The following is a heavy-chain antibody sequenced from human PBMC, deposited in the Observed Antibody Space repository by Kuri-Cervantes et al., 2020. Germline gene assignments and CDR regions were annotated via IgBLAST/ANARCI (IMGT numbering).Heavy chain of an antibody. Sequence: SETLSLTCTVSGGSISSSNFYWGWVRQPPGKGLEWIGYIYYSGSTNYNPSLKSRVTISVDTSKNQFSLKLSSVTAADTAVYYCARDGQGWYFDYWGQGTLVTVSS. D-gene: IGHD6-19*01. CDR1: GGSISSSNFY. J-gene: IGHJ4*02. V-gene: IGHV4-61*01. CDR2: IYYSGST. CDR3: ARDGQGWYFDY.